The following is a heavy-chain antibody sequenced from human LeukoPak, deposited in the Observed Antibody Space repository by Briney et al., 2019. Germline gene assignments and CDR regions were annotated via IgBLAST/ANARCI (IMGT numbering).Heavy chain of an antibody. V-gene: IGHV1-46*01. D-gene: IGHD2-2*01. J-gene: IGHJ4*01. Sequence: ASVNVSCKASGYTFTSHYIHWVRQAPGQGLEWMGLMSPSGGSTDHAQKFQGRVTMTRDTSTSAVYMDLSSLRSEDTAVYYCARSSSLAKYSFDYWGHGTLVTVSS. CDR3: ARSSSLAKYSFDY. CDR1: GYTFTSHY. CDR2: MSPSGGST.